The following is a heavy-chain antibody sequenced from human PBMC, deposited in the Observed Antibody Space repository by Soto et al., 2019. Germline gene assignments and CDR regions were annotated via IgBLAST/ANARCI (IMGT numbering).Heavy chain of an antibody. V-gene: IGHV3-21*01. Sequence: ESGGGLVKPGGSLRLSCAASGFTFSSYSMNWVRQAPGKGLEWVSSISSSSSYIYYADSVKGRFTISRDNAKNSLYLQMNSLRAEDTAVYYCARVGGDNYDFWSGYYLGDYYYYYGMDVWGQGTTVTVSS. J-gene: IGHJ6*02. CDR1: GFTFSSYS. CDR2: ISSSSSYI. D-gene: IGHD3-3*01. CDR3: ARVGGDNYDFWSGYYLGDYYYYYGMDV.